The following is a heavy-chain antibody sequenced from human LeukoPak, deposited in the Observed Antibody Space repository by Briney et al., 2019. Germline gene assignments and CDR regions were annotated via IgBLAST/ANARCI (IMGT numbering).Heavy chain of an antibody. CDR1: GFTFSSYG. CDR2: IWYDGSNK. D-gene: IGHD3-10*01. J-gene: IGHJ6*02. Sequence: SGGSLRLSCAASGFTFSSYGMHWVRQAPGKGLEWVAVIWYDGSNKYYADSVKGRFTISRDNSKNTLYLQMNSLRAEDTAVYYCAKRGSGPFFMDVWGQGTTVTVSS. V-gene: IGHV3-33*06. CDR3: AKRGSGPFFMDV.